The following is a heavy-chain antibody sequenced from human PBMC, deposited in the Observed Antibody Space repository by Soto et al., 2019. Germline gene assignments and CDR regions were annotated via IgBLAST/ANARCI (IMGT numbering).Heavy chain of an antibody. CDR1: GYTLTELS. V-gene: IGHV1-24*01. CDR3: VRDELVVPAATIPRFGAFDI. Sequence: ASVKVSCKVSGYTLTELSMHWVRQAPGKGLEWLGGFDPEDGETIYAQKFRGRVTITNDRSMNTAYMELSSLRSEDMVVYSCVRDELVVPAATIPRFGAFDIWGQGTMVTVSS. J-gene: IGHJ3*02. D-gene: IGHD2-2*01. CDR2: FDPEDGET.